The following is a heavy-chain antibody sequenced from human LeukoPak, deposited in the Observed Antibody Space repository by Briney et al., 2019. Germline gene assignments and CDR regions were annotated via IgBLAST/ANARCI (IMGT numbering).Heavy chain of an antibody. Sequence: GGSLRLSCTASGFSFSNYAMHWVRQAPGKGLEWVAFIRYDGSKKSYADSVKGRFTISRDNSKNTLYLQMNSLRAEDTAVYYCDCSDTNCYAAGDYWGQGTLVTVSS. CDR3: DCSDTNCYAAGDY. CDR1: GFSFSNYA. V-gene: IGHV3-30*02. CDR2: IRYDGSKK. D-gene: IGHD2-2*01. J-gene: IGHJ4*02.